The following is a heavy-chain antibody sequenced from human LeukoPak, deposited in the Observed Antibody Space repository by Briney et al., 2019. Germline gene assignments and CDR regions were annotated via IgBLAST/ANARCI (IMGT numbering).Heavy chain of an antibody. CDR2: IMHDGSEK. Sequence: GGSLRLSCAASGFTFSTYWMSWLRQALGKGLEWVANIMHDGSEKNYVDSVKGRFTISRDNARNSLYLQMNSLRVEDTAVYYCARAGAMAASRYYFDYWGQGTLVAAYS. CDR3: ARAGAMAASRYYFDY. J-gene: IGHJ4*02. CDR1: GFTFSTYW. V-gene: IGHV3-7*01. D-gene: IGHD6-19*01.